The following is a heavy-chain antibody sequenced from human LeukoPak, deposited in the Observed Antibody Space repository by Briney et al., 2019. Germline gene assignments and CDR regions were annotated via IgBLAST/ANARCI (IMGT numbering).Heavy chain of an antibody. CDR1: GYSFTSYW. J-gene: IGHJ3*02. Sequence: GESLKISCKGSGYSFTSYWIGWVRQMPGKGLEWMGIIYPGDSDTRYSPSFQGQVTISADKSISTAYLQWSSLKASDTAMYYCASPAYGDSSGYYLNDAFDIWGQGTMVTVSS. CDR3: ASPAYGDSSGYYLNDAFDI. V-gene: IGHV5-51*01. D-gene: IGHD3-22*01. CDR2: IYPGDSDT.